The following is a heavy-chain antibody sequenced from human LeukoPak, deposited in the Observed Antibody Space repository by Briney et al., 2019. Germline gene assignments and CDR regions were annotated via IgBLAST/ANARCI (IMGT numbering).Heavy chain of an antibody. D-gene: IGHD3-9*01. CDR2: IYYSGST. V-gene: IGHV4-30-4*01. CDR1: GGSISSGDYY. J-gene: IGHJ5*02. Sequence: PSETLSLTCTVSGGSISSGDYYWSWIRQPPGKGLEWIGYIYYSGSTYYNPSLKSRVTISVDTSKNQFSLKLSSVTAADTAVYYCAREFADFDWLLSGGWFDPWGQGTLVTVSS. CDR3: AREFADFDWLLSGGWFDP.